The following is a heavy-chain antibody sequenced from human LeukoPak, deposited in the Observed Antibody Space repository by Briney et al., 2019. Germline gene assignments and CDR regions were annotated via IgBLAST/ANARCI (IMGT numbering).Heavy chain of an antibody. CDR1: GFNFSRHA. CDR3: ARSAVGAAIDY. J-gene: IGHJ4*02. V-gene: IGHV3-64*01. Sequence: GGSLRLSCAASGFNFSRHAMHLVRQAPGKGLEYVSAISSTGGSTYYANSAKGRFTISRYNYKTTLYLQLVSLRAEDMAVYYCARSAVGAAIDYWGQGTLVTVSS. D-gene: IGHD1-26*01. CDR2: ISSTGGST.